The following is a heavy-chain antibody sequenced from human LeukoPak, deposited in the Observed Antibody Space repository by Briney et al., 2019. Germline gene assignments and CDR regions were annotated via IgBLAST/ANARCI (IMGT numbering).Heavy chain of an antibody. V-gene: IGHV3-23*01. J-gene: IGHJ4*02. Sequence: GGSLRLSCAACGFTFSSCAMSWVRQAPGKGLEWVSVVSGSGATNYADSVKGRFTISRDNSKNTLYLQMNSLRADDTAVYYCAKGAMAMRYSHFDFWGQGTLVTVSS. CDR3: AKGAMAMRYSHFDF. CDR1: GFTFSSCA. D-gene: IGHD2-15*01. CDR2: VSGSGAT.